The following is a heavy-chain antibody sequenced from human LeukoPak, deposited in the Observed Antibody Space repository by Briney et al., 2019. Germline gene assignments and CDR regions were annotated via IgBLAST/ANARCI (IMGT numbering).Heavy chain of an antibody. Sequence: PGGSLTLSCAASGFTFSNYWMAWVRQAPGKGLEWVANIKEDGTDKNYVESLKGRFTISRDNAKNSLYLQMNNLRAEDTAIYYCARDAAYGYDRFDYWGQGTQVTVSS. D-gene: IGHD5-18*01. CDR2: IKEDGTDK. V-gene: IGHV3-7*01. J-gene: IGHJ4*02. CDR1: GFTFSNYW. CDR3: ARDAAYGYDRFDY.